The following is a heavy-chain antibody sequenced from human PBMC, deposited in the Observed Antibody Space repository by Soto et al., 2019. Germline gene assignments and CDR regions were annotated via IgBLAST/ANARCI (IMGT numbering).Heavy chain of an antibody. CDR2: ISYDGSEK. D-gene: IGHD1-26*01. CDR3: VKERTGTWDFDD. CDR1: GFTFSSLG. Sequence: QVQLVESGGGVVQPGRSLRLSCAASGFTFSSLGMHWVRQAPGKGLEWVAVISYDGSEKYYADSVKGRFTISRVNSKNTLSLQMTSLRAEDTAVYECVKERTGTWDFDDWGQGTLVTVSS. J-gene: IGHJ4*02. V-gene: IGHV3-30*18.